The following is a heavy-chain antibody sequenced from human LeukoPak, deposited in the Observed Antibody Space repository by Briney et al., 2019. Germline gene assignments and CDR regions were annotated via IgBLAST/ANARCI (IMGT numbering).Heavy chain of an antibody. V-gene: IGHV4-34*01. J-gene: IGHJ4*02. CDR3: ARGPPPYYYGSGSYEY. CDR2: MFYGGGT. CDR1: GITFSDYG. Sequence: GSLRLSCAASGITFSDYGMSWIRQHPGEGLEWIVYMFYGGGTYYNPSLKSRVTISVDTSKNQFSLKLSSVTAADTAVYYCARGPPPYYYGSGSYEYWGQGTLVTVSS. D-gene: IGHD3-10*01.